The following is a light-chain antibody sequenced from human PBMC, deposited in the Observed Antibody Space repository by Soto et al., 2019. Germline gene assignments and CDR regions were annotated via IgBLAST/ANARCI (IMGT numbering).Light chain of an antibody. CDR2: QVS. V-gene: IGLV2-18*01. CDR3: AAWDDSLSAWV. CDR1: SIDVGNFDL. J-gene: IGLJ3*02. Sequence: QSALTQPPSVSGSPGQSVTISCTGTSIDVGNFDLVSWYQQPPGTAPKLLIYQVSNRPSGVPDRFSGSQSGNTASLTISGLQAEDEADYYCAAWDDSLSAWVFGGGTKLTVL.